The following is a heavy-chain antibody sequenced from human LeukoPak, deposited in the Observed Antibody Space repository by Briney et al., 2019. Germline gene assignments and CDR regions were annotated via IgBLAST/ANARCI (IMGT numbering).Heavy chain of an antibody. V-gene: IGHV1-24*01. J-gene: IGHJ6*02. CDR2: FDPEDGET. D-gene: IGHD5-12*01. Sequence: ASVKVSCKVSGYTLTELSMHWVRQAPGKGLEWMGGFDPEDGETIYAQKFQGRVTMTEDTSTDIAYKELSSLRSEDTAVYYCATSRERGYDHYKYYYYGMDVWGQGTTVTVSS. CDR1: GYTLTELS. CDR3: ATSRERGYDHYKYYYYGMDV.